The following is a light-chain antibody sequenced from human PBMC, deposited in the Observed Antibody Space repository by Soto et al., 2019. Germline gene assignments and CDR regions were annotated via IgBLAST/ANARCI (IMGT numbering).Light chain of an antibody. Sequence: QSVLTQPPSVSGAPGQRVTISCTGSSSNIGAGYNVHWYQQLPGTAPKLLIYGNNQRPSGVPDRFSGSKSGTSASLAISGLQSEDEADYYCATWDDSLNGPVFGGGTQLTVL. J-gene: IGLJ7*01. CDR2: GNN. CDR3: ATWDDSLNGPV. V-gene: IGLV1-40*01. CDR1: SSNIGAGYN.